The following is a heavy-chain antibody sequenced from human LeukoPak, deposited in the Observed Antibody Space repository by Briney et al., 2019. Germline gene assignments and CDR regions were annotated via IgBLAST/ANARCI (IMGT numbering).Heavy chain of an antibody. CDR3: ARADARVPDY. Sequence: SETLSLTCAVYGGSFSGYHWSWIRPPPGKGLEWIGEIIHSGSTNYNPSLKSRVTISVDTSKNQFSLKLSSVTAADTAVYYCARADARVPDYWGQGTLVTVSS. V-gene: IGHV4-34*12. CDR1: GGSFSGYH. J-gene: IGHJ4*02. CDR2: IIHSGST.